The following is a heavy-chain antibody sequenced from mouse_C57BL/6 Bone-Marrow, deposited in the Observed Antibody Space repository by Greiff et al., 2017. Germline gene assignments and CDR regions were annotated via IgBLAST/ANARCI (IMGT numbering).Heavy chain of an antibody. J-gene: IGHJ2*01. V-gene: IGHV5-6*01. CDR1: GFTFSSYG. D-gene: IGHD4-1*01. Sequence: EVQGVESGGDLVKPGGSLKLSCAASGFTFSSYGMSWVRQTPDKRLEWVATISSGGSYTYYPDSVKGRFTISRDTAKNTLYLQMSSLKSEDTAMYYCARHLNWDYFDYWGQGTTLTVSS. CDR3: ARHLNWDYFDY. CDR2: ISSGGSYT.